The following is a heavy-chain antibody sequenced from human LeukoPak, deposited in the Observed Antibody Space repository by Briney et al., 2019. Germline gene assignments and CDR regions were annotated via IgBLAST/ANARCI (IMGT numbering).Heavy chain of an antibody. CDR1: GFTFNSYG. CDR3: ARDPVVRGVIIYYYYGMDV. J-gene: IGHJ6*02. CDR2: IWYDGSEK. Sequence: GGSLRLSCAASGFTFNSYGMHWVRQAPGKGLEWVADIWYDGSEKYYADSVKGRFTISRDNSRNTLYLQMNSLRAEDTAVYYCARDPVVRGVIIYYYYGMDVWGQGTTVTVSS. D-gene: IGHD3-10*01. V-gene: IGHV3-33*01.